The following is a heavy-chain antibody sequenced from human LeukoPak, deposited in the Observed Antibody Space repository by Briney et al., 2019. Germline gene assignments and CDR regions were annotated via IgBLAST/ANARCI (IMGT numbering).Heavy chain of an antibody. CDR1: GFTFSSYA. Sequence: GGSLRLSCAASGFTFSSYAMHWVRQAPGKGLEWVAVIPYDGSNKYYADSVKGRFTISRDNSKNTLYLQMNSLRAEDTAVYYCARDDDILTGYYPYGMDVWGQGTTVTVSS. D-gene: IGHD3-9*01. V-gene: IGHV3-30-3*01. CDR2: IPYDGSNK. J-gene: IGHJ6*02. CDR3: ARDDDILTGYYPYGMDV.